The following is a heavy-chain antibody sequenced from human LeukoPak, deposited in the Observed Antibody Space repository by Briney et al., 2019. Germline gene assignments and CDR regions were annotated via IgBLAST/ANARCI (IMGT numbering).Heavy chain of an antibody. Sequence: SETLSLTCTVSGGSISSYYWSWIRQPPGKGLEWIGYIYYSGSTNYNPSLKSRVTISVDTSKNQFSLKLSSVTAADTAVYYCARENSSGYYFPDAFDIWGQGTMVAVSS. D-gene: IGHD3-22*01. J-gene: IGHJ3*02. CDR3: ARENSSGYYFPDAFDI. CDR1: GGSISSYY. CDR2: IYYSGST. V-gene: IGHV4-59*12.